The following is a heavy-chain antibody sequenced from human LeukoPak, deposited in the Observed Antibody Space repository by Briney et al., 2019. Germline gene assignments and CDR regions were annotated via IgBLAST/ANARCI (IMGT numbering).Heavy chain of an antibody. CDR1: GGSISSSSHY. CDR2: IYYSGST. Sequence: SETLSLTCTVSGGSISSSSHYWGWIRQPPGKGQEWIGIIYYSGSTSYNPSLKSRVTISVDTSKNQFSLRLSSVTAADTAVFYCASVNSGYDYAVDYWGRGTLVTVSS. D-gene: IGHD5-12*01. CDR3: ASVNSGYDYAVDY. J-gene: IGHJ4*02. V-gene: IGHV4-39*01.